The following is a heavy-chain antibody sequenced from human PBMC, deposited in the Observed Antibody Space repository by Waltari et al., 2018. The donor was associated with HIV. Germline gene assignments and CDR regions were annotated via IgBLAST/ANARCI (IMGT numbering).Heavy chain of an antibody. V-gene: IGHV4-61*02. CDR3: ARGSTAEYFDY. J-gene: IGHJ4*02. CDR2: MYASGSA. CDR1: GASMRRGNYF. Sequence: QVQLQESGPGLVKPSQTLSLICNVSGASMRRGNYFYNWIRQPAGKGLEWLGRMYASGSAKYNPSLESRVTMSVDTSENLFSLKLASVTASDTAVYYCARGSTAEYFDYWGQGMLVTVSS.